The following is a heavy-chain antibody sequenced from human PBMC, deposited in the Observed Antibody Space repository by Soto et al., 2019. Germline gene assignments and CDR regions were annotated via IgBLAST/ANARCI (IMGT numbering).Heavy chain of an antibody. CDR1: GFTFSSYA. V-gene: IGHV3-23*01. Sequence: GGSLRLSCAASGFTFSSYAMSWVRQAPGKGLEWVSAISGSGGSTYYAASVKGRFTISRDDSKNILYLQMNSLRAEDTAVYYCTRGLNYDYVWGSYPEYYYGMDVWGQGTTVTVSS. D-gene: IGHD3-16*02. CDR3: TRGLNYDYVWGSYPEYYYGMDV. J-gene: IGHJ6*02. CDR2: ISGSGGST.